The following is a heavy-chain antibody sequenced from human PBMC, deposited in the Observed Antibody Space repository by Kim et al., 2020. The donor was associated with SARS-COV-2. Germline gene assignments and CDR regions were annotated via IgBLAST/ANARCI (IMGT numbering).Heavy chain of an antibody. CDR2: INPSGGTT. J-gene: IGHJ4*02. Sequence: ASVKVSCKASGYTFTNNHMHWVRQAPGQGLEWMGIINPSGGTTAYAQKFQGRITMTRDTSTTTDYMELSSLTSEDTAVYYCARDFAGSWTIDYLGQGTLV. D-gene: IGHD2-15*01. CDR1: GYTFTNNH. CDR3: ARDFAGSWTIDY. V-gene: IGHV1-46*01.